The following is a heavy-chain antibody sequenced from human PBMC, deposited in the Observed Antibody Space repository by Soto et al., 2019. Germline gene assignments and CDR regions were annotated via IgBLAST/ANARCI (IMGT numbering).Heavy chain of an antibody. CDR2: ISGSGGST. CDR3: AKDADTAMAGVSYCFDC. Sequence: PGGSMRLSCAASGFSFSSYAMSWVGPSPGKGLEWVSAISGSGGSTYYADSVKGRFTISRDNSKNTLYLQMNSLRAEDTAVYYCAKDADTAMAGVSYCFDCWGQGTLVSVSS. D-gene: IGHD5-18*01. J-gene: IGHJ4*02. CDR1: GFSFSSYA. V-gene: IGHV3-23*01.